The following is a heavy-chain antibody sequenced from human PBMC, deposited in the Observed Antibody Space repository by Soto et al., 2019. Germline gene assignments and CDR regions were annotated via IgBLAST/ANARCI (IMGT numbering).Heavy chain of an antibody. V-gene: IGHV3-7*01. CDR2: IKQDGSEK. Sequence: GGSLRLSCAASGFTFSSYWMSWVRQAPGKGLEWVANIKQDGSEKYYVDSVKGRFTISRDNAKNSLYLQMNSLRAEDTAVYYCARDLDIPAAPLRQHYMDVWGKGTTVTVSS. CDR3: ARDLDIPAAPLRQHYMDV. CDR1: GFTFSSYW. J-gene: IGHJ6*03. D-gene: IGHD2-2*01.